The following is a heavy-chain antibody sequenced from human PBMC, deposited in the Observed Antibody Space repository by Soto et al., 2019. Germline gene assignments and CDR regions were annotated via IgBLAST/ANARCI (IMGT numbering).Heavy chain of an antibody. J-gene: IGHJ5*02. CDR3: AGDAPNGDYLGAWFDP. D-gene: IGHD4-17*01. V-gene: IGHV1-69*13. CDR2: IIPIFGTA. Sequence: SVKVSCKASGGTFSSYAISWVRQAPGQGLEWMGGIIPIFGTANYAQKFQGRVTITADESTSTAYMELSSLRSEDTAVYYCAGDAPNGDYLGAWFDPWGQGTLVTVSS. CDR1: GGTFSSYA.